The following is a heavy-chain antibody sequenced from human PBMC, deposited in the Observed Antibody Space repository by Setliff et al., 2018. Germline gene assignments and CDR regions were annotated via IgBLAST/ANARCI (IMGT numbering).Heavy chain of an antibody. Sequence: SETLSLTCSVSGASITSYYWSWIRQPPGKGLEWIAYIHNNGRIKYNPALKSRVTISLDTSKNQFSLNLNSATAADTAVYYCARHALSFDSAWDVWGKGIMVTVSS. CDR2: IHNNGRI. V-gene: IGHV4-59*08. D-gene: IGHD3-9*01. CDR1: GASITSYY. CDR3: ARHALSFDSAWDV. J-gene: IGHJ6*04.